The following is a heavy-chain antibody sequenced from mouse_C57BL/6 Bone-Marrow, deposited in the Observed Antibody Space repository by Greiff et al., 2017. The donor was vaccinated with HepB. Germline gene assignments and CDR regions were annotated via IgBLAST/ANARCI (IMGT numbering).Heavy chain of an antibody. CDR3: ASHYGSSYGNYAMDY. J-gene: IGHJ4*01. V-gene: IGHV1-64*01. CDR1: GYTFTSYW. Sequence: VQLQQPGAELVKPGASVKLSCKASGYTFTSYWMHWVKQRPGQGLEWIGMIHLNSGSTNYNEKFKSKATLTVDKSSSTSYMQISSLTSEDSAVYYCASHYGSSYGNYAMDYWGQGTSVTVSS. CDR2: IHLNSGST. D-gene: IGHD1-1*01.